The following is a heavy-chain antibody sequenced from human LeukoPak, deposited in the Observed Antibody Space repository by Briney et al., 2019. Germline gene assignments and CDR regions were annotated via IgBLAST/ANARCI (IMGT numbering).Heavy chain of an antibody. CDR3: AIGPTAISVNY. Sequence: TPSETLSLTCTVSGGSISTYYWSWIRQPPGKGLEWIAYIYSSGSTNYNPSFKSRVTMSLDTSKKQFSLKLSSVTAADTAVYYCAIGPTAISVNYWGQGTLVTVSS. CDR2: IYSSGST. D-gene: IGHD2-2*02. V-gene: IGHV4-59*01. J-gene: IGHJ4*02. CDR1: GGSISTYY.